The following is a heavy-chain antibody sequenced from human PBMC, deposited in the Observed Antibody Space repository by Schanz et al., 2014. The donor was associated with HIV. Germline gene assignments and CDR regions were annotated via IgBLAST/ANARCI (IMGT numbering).Heavy chain of an antibody. V-gene: IGHV1-69*01. J-gene: IGHJ4*02. D-gene: IGHD1-26*01. CDR2: TIPLFGTA. CDR3: ARGRYSGSYYNY. Sequence: QVQLVQSGAEVKKPGSSVKVSCKASGGSFNSYAINWVRQAPGQGLEWMGGTIPLFGTANYAQKFQGRVTITADESTSTAYMELSSLRSEDTAVYYCARGRYSGSYYNYWGQGTLVTVSS. CDR1: GGSFNSYA.